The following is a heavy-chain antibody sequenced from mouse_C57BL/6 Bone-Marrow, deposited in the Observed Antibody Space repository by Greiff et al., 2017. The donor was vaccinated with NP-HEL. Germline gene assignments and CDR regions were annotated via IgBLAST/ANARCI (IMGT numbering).Heavy chain of an antibody. CDR2: SSNKANDYTT. Sequence: EVMLVESGGGLVQSGRSLRLSCATSGFPFSDFYLEWVRPAPGKGLEWIAASSNKANDYTTEYSASVKGRFIVSRDTSPSIIYLQLLALRAEATAVYYCAREASSRITGRDCYFDVWGTGTTVTVSS. D-gene: IGHD2-4*01. V-gene: IGHV7-1*01. CDR3: AREASSRITGRDCYFDV. CDR1: GFPFSDFY. J-gene: IGHJ1*03.